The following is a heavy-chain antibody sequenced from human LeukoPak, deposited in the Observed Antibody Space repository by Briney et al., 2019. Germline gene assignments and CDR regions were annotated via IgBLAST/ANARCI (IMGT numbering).Heavy chain of an antibody. J-gene: IGHJ6*02. CDR1: GGSISSYY. D-gene: IGHD2-2*01. CDR2: INHSGSA. V-gene: IGHV4-34*01. Sequence: SETLSLTCTVSGGSISSYYWSWIRQSPGKGLEWIGEINHSGSANYNPSLKSRFTISIDTSKNQFSLNLNSVTAADTAVYYCARDSSYCNTTSCPQNYFYYGMDVWGQGTTVTVSS. CDR3: ARDSSYCNTTSCPQNYFYYGMDV.